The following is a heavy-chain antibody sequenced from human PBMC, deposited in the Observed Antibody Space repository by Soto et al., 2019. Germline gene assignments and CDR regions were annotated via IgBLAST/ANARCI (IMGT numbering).Heavy chain of an antibody. CDR3: ARSIAVAGLDY. Sequence: PGGSLRLSCATSGFSFSTYAIHWVRQAPGKGLDWVAVISNDGSKRYYAQPVKGRFTISRDNSNNTVDLQMNSLRAEDTALYYCARSIAVAGLDYWGPGTLVTVSS. D-gene: IGHD6-19*01. J-gene: IGHJ4*02. CDR2: ISNDGSKR. V-gene: IGHV3-30-3*01. CDR1: GFSFSTYA.